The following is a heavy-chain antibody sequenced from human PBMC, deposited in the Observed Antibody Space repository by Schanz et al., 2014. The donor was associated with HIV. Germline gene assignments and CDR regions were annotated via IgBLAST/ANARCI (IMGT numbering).Heavy chain of an antibody. J-gene: IGHJ3*02. CDR2: ISAYNGNT. D-gene: IGHD1-1*01. V-gene: IGHV1-18*01. CDR3: AKRERRVHDAVDI. Sequence: QVHLVQSGAEVKKPGASVKVSCKASGYTFISYGITWVRQAPGQGLEWMGWISAYNGNTNYAQKVPGRVTMTTDPSTSTAYMELSSLPTDDTAVYYRAKRERRVHDAVDIWGQGTMVTVSP. CDR1: GYTFISYG.